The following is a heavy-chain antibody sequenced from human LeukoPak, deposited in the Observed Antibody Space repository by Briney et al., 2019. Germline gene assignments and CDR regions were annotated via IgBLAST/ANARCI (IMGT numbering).Heavy chain of an antibody. J-gene: IGHJ3*02. CDR2: IWYDGSNQ. D-gene: IGHD1-1*01. Sequence: PGGSLRLSCAASGFTFSSYGMHWVRQAPGKGLEWVAVIWYDGSNQYYEDSVKGRFTISRDNSKSTLYLQMNSLRAEDTGVYYCAREDTGTTGITGAFDIWGQGTMVTVSS. V-gene: IGHV3-33*01. CDR1: GFTFSSYG. CDR3: AREDTGTTGITGAFDI.